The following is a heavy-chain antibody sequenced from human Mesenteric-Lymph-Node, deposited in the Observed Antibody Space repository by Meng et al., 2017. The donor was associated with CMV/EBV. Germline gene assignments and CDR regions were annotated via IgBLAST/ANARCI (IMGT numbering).Heavy chain of an antibody. CDR3: AKDLILVGAGPNYGMDV. CDR1: GFTFSSYA. D-gene: IGHD3-3*01. Sequence: GESLKISCAASGFTFSSYAMSWVRQAPGKGLEWVSVIYSGGSSTYYADSVKGRFTISRDNSKNTLYLQMNSLRAEDTAVYYCAKDLILVGAGPNYGMDVWGQGTTVTVSS. CDR2: IYSGGSST. J-gene: IGHJ6*02. V-gene: IGHV3-23*03.